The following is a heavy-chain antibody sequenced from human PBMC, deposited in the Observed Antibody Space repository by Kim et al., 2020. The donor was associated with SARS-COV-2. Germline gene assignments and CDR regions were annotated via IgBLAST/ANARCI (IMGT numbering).Heavy chain of an antibody. CDR3: ATERLYYYGSGSSINWFDP. D-gene: IGHD3-10*01. J-gene: IGHJ5*02. CDR2: FDPEDGET. CDR1: GYTLTELS. V-gene: IGHV1-24*01. Sequence: ASVKVSCKVSGYTLTELSMHWVRQAPGKGLEWMGGFDPEDGETIYAQKFQGRVTMTEDTSTDTAYMELSSLRSEDTAVYYCATERLYYYGSGSSINWFDPWGQGTLVTVSS.